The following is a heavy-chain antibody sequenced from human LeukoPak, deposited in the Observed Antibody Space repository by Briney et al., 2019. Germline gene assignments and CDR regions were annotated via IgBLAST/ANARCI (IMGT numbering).Heavy chain of an antibody. Sequence: PGGSLRLSCAASGFTFRSYWMSCVRQAPGKGLEWVANIKEDGSDKYYVDSVKGRFTISRDNAKNSLYLQMNSLRVEDTAVYYCARDDGIRTVDYWGQGALVTVSS. J-gene: IGHJ4*02. V-gene: IGHV3-7*03. CDR2: IKEDGSDK. CDR3: ARDDGIRTVDY. CDR1: GFTFRSYW. D-gene: IGHD5-18*01.